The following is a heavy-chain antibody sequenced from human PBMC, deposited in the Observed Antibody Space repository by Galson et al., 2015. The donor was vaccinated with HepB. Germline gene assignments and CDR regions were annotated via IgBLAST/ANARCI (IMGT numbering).Heavy chain of an antibody. CDR2: IIPIFGTA. Sequence: SVKVSCKASGGTFSSYAISWVRQAPGQGLEWMGGIIPIFGTANYAQKFQGRVTITADESTSTAYMELSSLRSEDTAVYYCARVGGYYGSAIDFYYFDYWGQGTLVTVSS. CDR1: GGTFSSYA. V-gene: IGHV1-69*13. D-gene: IGHD3-10*01. J-gene: IGHJ4*02. CDR3: ARVGGYYGSAIDFYYFDY.